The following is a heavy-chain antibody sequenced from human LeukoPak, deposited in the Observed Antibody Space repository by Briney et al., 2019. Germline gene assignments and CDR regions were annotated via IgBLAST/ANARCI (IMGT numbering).Heavy chain of an antibody. CDR2: VNPNNGNT. D-gene: IGHD3-22*01. V-gene: IGHV1-8*01. J-gene: IGHJ5*02. CDR1: GYTFTSYD. CDR3: ARVVYDSSGYSANWFDP. Sequence: GASVKVSCKASGYTFTSYDLNWVRQATGQGLEWVAWVNPNNGNTAYAQKFQGRVTMTRNTSISTAYMELSSLRSEDTAVYYCARVVYDSSGYSANWFDPWGQGTLVTVSS.